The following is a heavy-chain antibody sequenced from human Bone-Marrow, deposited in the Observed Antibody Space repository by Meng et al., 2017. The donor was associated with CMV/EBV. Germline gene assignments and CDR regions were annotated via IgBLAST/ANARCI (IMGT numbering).Heavy chain of an antibody. CDR3: ARGLLGGYDYFVGRTDY. V-gene: IGHV3-66*02. J-gene: IGHJ4*02. CDR1: GSTVSSNY. CDR2: IYSGGST. D-gene: IGHD5-12*01. Sequence: GESLKTSCAASGSTVSSNYMSWVRQAPGKGLEWVAVIYSGGSTYYADSVKGRFTISRDNSKNTLYLQMNSLRAEDTAVYYCARGLLGGYDYFVGRTDYWGQGTLVTVSS.